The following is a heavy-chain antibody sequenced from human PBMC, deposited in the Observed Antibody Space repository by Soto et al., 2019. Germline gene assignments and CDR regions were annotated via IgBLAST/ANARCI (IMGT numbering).Heavy chain of an antibody. CDR3: AREAVVRGVTNNYSYYYMDV. Sequence: GGSLRLSCAASRFTFSNYWMHWVRRAPGKGLVWVSRINGDGSSLGYADSVKGRFTISRDNAKNTLYLQMNSLRAEDTAVYYCAREAVVRGVTNNYSYYYMDVWGKGTTVTVSS. J-gene: IGHJ6*03. CDR2: INGDGSSL. V-gene: IGHV3-74*01. D-gene: IGHD3-10*01. CDR1: RFTFSNYW.